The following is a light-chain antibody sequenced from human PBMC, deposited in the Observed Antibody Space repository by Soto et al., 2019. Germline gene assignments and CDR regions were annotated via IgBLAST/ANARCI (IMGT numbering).Light chain of an antibody. Sequence: QSVLTQPPSVSATPGQKVTISCSGGSSNIEKNYLSWYQQLPGTAPKLLIYDNVKRPSRIPDRFSGSKSGTSATLDITGLKTGDEADYYCETWDSSLNTVVFGGGTKVTVL. J-gene: IGLJ2*01. V-gene: IGLV1-51*01. CDR3: ETWDSSLNTVV. CDR2: DNV. CDR1: SSNIEKNY.